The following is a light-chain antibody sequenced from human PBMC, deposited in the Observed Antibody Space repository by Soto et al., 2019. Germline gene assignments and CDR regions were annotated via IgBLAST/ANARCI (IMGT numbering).Light chain of an antibody. CDR2: DVS. V-gene: IGLV2-14*01. Sequence: QSALTQPASVSGSPGQSITISCTGSSSDIGLYNSVAWYQHHPGRVPKLIIYDVSYRPSGVSHRFSGSKSDNTASLTISGLQAEDEAVYYCSSYSTGNTDYVFGSGTKVTVL. CDR1: SSDIGLYNS. J-gene: IGLJ1*01. CDR3: SSYSTGNTDYV.